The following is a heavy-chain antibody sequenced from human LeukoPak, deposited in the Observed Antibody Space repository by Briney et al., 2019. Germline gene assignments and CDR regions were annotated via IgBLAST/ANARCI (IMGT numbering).Heavy chain of an antibody. CDR1: GFTFSSYG. V-gene: IGHV3-33*01. CDR3: ARDSGEIAAAGGDSTYYYYYMDV. D-gene: IGHD6-13*01. CDR2: IWYDGSNK. Sequence: GGSLRLSCAASGFTFSSYGMHWVRQAPGTGLEWVAVIWYDGSNKYYADSVKGRFTISRDNSKNTLYLQMNSLRAEDTAVYYCARDSGEIAAAGGDSTYYYYYMDVWGKGTTVTVSS. J-gene: IGHJ6*03.